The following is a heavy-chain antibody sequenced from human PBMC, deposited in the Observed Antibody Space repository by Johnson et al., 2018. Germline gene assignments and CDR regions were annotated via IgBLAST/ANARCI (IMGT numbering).Heavy chain of an antibody. Sequence: VQLVESGGGLIQPGGSLRLSCAASGFTVSSNYMSWVRQAPGKGLEWVSVIYSCGSTYYADSVKGRFTISRDNSKNTLYLQMNSLRAEDTAVYYCARDWVVVAATDAFDIWGQGTMVTVSS. CDR1: GFTVSSNY. CDR3: ARDWVVVAATDAFDI. D-gene: IGHD2-15*01. CDR2: IYSCGST. J-gene: IGHJ3*02. V-gene: IGHV3-66*03.